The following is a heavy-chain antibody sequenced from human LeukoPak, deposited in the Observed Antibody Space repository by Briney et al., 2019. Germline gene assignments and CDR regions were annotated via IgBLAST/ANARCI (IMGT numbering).Heavy chain of an antibody. V-gene: IGHV3-7*01. J-gene: IGHJ5*02. Sequence: PGGSLRLSCAASGFTFSAFWMSWVRQGPGKGLEWVASIKSDGSDSHHLVSVMGRFTISRDNAKNLLHLQMNSLSAEDTGVYYCARLFGGVTMLDQWRQGAVVTVSS. CDR3: ARLFGGVTMLDQ. CDR2: IKSDGSDS. CDR1: GFTFSAFW. D-gene: IGHD4-17*01.